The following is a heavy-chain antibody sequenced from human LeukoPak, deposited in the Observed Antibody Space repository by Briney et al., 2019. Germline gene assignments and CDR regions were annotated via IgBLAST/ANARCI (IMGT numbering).Heavy chain of an antibody. CDR3: ARRPGWYFDL. V-gene: IGHV5-51*01. J-gene: IGHJ2*01. CDR1: GYSFSSYW. CDR2: IYPGDSDT. Sequence: GESLKISCKGSGYSFSSYWVGWVRQMPGKGLEWMGIIYPGDSDTTYSPSFQGQVTISADRSTSTANLQWSSLKASDTAMYYCARRPGWYFDLWGRGTLVTASS.